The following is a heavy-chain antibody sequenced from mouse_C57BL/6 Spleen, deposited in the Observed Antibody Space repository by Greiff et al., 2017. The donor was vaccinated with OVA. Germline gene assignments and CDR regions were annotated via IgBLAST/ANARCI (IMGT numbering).Heavy chain of an antibody. J-gene: IGHJ1*03. CDR3: ARYYDYDWYFDV. CDR2: INPNNGGT. V-gene: IGHV1-22*01. D-gene: IGHD2-4*01. Sequence: VQLQQPGPELVKPGASVKMSCKASGYTFTDYNMHWVKQSHGQSLEWIGYINPNNGGTSYNQKFKGKATLTVNQSYSTAYMELRSLTSEYSAGYCCARYYDYDWYFDVWGTGTTVTVSS. CDR1: GYTFTDYN.